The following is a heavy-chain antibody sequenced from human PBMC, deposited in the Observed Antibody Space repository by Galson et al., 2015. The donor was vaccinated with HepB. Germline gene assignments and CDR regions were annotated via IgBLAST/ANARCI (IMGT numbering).Heavy chain of an antibody. CDR2: FDPEDGET. CDR1: GYTLTELS. V-gene: IGHV1-24*01. D-gene: IGHD3-10*01. CDR3: ATGSGSPTKRHWYFDL. Sequence: SVKVSCKVSGYTLTELSMHWVRQAPGKGLEWMGGFDPEDGETIYAQKFQGRVTMTEDTSTDTAYMELSSLRSEDTAVYYCATGSGSPTKRHWYFDLWGRGTLVTVSS. J-gene: IGHJ2*01.